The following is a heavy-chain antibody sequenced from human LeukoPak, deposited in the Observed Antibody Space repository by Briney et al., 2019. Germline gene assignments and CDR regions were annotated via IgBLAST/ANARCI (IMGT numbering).Heavy chain of an antibody. CDR1: GYTFVGYY. J-gene: IGHJ5*02. V-gene: IGHV1-46*01. D-gene: IGHD6-13*01. CDR3: ARALVGAAAGTNWFDP. Sequence: ASVKVSCKASGYTFVGYYMDWVRQAPGQGLEWMGIINPSGGSTSYAQKFQGRVTMTRDTSTSTVYMELSSLRSEDTAVYYCARALVGAAAGTNWFDPWGQGTLVTVSS. CDR2: INPSGGST.